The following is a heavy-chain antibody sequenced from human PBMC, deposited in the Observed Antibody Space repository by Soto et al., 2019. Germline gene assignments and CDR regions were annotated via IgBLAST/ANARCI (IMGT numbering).Heavy chain of an antibody. CDR1: GYSFTSYG. CDR2: ISAYNGNK. J-gene: IGHJ4*02. D-gene: IGHD6-13*01. Sequence: KASGYSFTSYGISWVRQAPGQGLEWMGWISAYNGNKKYAQKLQGRVTMTTDTSTSTAYMELRSLRSDDTAVYYCARDLGQQLVDYWGQGTLVTVSS. V-gene: IGHV1-18*01. CDR3: ARDLGQQLVDY.